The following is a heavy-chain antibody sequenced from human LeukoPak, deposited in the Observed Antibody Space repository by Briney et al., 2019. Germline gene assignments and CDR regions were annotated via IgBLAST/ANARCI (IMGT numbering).Heavy chain of an antibody. CDR1: GYTFTSCD. CDR2: MNPNSGNT. CDR3: TRAASGRRDN. Sequence: ASVKVSCKASGYTFTSCDFNWVRQATGQGLEWMGWMNPNSGNTGYGQSFQGRITMTRDISIGTAYMELSNLTSEDTAIYYCTRAASGRRDNWGQGTLVTVSA. J-gene: IGHJ4*02. D-gene: IGHD6-19*01. V-gene: IGHV1-8*01.